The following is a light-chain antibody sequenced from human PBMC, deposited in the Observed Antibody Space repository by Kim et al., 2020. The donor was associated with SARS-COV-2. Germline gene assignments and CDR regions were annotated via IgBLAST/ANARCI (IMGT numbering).Light chain of an antibody. CDR3: QQYYSNTLT. Sequence: DIVMTQSPDSLAVSLGERATINCKSSQSILYSSNNKNYLAWYQQKPGQPPKVLIYWASTRESGVPDRFSGSGSGTDFTLTISSLQAEDVAVYYCQQYYSNTLTFGGGTKLEI. CDR1: QSILYSSNNKNY. J-gene: IGKJ4*01. CDR2: WAS. V-gene: IGKV4-1*01.